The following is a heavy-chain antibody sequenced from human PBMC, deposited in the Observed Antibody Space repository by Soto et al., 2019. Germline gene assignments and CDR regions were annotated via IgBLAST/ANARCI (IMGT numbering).Heavy chain of an antibody. V-gene: IGHV4-59*02. CDR2: ITYSGIT. Sequence: QVQLQESGPGLAKPSETLSLTCSVSGISVRSNYWSWIRQPPGKGLEWIGFITYSGITDYNPPLQSRGTISVHSSKHQLSLDLRSVTASDTAVYDCARAVVLVPPAGDHYYHMDVWGKGTTVTVS. CDR1: GISVRSNY. J-gene: IGHJ6*03. CDR3: ARAVVLVPPAGDHYYHMDV. D-gene: IGHD7-27*01.